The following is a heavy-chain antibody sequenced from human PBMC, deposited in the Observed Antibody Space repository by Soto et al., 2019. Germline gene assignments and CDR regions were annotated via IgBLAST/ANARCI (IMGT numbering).Heavy chain of an antibody. CDR1: GGSFSGYY. V-gene: IGHV4-34*01. CDR3: ARSQKRYPGRYYYYYYMDV. Sequence: SETLSLTCAVYGGSFSGYYWSWIRQPPGKGLEWIGEINHSGSTNYNPSLKSRVTISVDTSKNQFSLKLGSVTAADTAVYYCARSQKRYPGRYYYYYYMDVWGKGTTVTVSS. J-gene: IGHJ6*03. CDR2: INHSGST. D-gene: IGHD1-1*01.